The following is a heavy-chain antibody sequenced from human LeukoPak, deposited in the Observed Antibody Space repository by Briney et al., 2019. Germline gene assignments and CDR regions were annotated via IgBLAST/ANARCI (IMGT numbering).Heavy chain of an antibody. Sequence: GGSLRLSCAASGFTFTTYWMCWMRQAPGKGLQWVANIKHDGSEQYYVDSVKGRFTISRDNAKNSLFLQMNSLGVEDTAVYYCKSGGAAPGSFDYWGHGALVTVSS. V-gene: IGHV3-7*01. CDR1: GFTFTTYW. J-gene: IGHJ4*01. CDR3: KSGGAAPGSFDY. CDR2: IKHDGSEQ. D-gene: IGHD1-26*01.